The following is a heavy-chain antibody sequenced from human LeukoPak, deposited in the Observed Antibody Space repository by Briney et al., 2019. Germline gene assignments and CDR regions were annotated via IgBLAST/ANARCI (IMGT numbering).Heavy chain of an antibody. V-gene: IGHV4-30-2*01. CDR1: GGSISSGGYS. Sequence: PSETLSLTCAVSGGSISSGGYSWSWIRQPPGKGLEWIGYIYHSGSTYYNPSLKSRVTISVDRSKNQFSLKLSSVTAADTAVYYCARRNAAYYDFRSGGHNWFDPWGQGTLVTVSS. CDR3: ARRNAAYYDFRSGGHNWFDP. D-gene: IGHD3-3*01. CDR2: IYHSGST. J-gene: IGHJ5*02.